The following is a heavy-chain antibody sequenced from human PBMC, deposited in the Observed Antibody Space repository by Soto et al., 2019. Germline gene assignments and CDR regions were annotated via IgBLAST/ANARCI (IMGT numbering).Heavy chain of an antibody. CDR3: AREDAARGWFDP. V-gene: IGHV4-30-2*01. CDR2: IYHSGST. CDR1: GGSISSGGYS. J-gene: IGHJ5*02. D-gene: IGHD6-6*01. Sequence: SSETLSLTCAVSGGSISSGGYSWSWIRQPPGKGLEWIGYIYHSGSTYYNPSLKSRVTISVDRSKNQFSLKLSSVTAADTAVYYCAREDAARGWFDPWRQGTLVTVSS.